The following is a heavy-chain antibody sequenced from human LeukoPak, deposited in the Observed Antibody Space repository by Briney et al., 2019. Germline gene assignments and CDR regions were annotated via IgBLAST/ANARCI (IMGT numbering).Heavy chain of an antibody. Sequence: PSETLSLACTVSGASFTSNNYYWGWVRQPPGKGLEWIGTIYYSGSTYYNPSLKSRVTISADTSKNHFSLKLSSVTAADTAVYYCASYDYVWGSNRYAFFYWGQGTLVTASS. CDR1: GASFTSNNYY. D-gene: IGHD3-16*02. J-gene: IGHJ4*02. CDR3: ASYDYVWGSNRYAFFY. V-gene: IGHV4-39*02. CDR2: IYYSGST.